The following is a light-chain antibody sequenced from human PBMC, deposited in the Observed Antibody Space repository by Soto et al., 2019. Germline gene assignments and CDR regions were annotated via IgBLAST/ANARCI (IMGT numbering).Light chain of an antibody. CDR2: DVS. Sequence: QSVLTQPASVSGSPGQSITISCTGTSSDVGAYNYVSWYQHHPGKAPKLMIYDVSNRPSGVSNRFSGSKSGNTASLTISRLHAEDEADYYCNSFTTSSTLVFGGGTKLTVL. CDR3: NSFTTSSTLV. J-gene: IGLJ2*01. CDR1: SSDVGAYNY. V-gene: IGLV2-14*03.